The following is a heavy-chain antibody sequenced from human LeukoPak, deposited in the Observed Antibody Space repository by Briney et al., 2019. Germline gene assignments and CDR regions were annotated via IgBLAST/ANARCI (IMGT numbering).Heavy chain of an antibody. D-gene: IGHD5-18*01. CDR2: IRYDGSNK. J-gene: IGHJ4*02. CDR3: AKDVDTAMGLFDY. Sequence: GSLRLSCAASGFTFSSYGMHWVRQVPGKGLERVAFIRYDGSNKYYADSAKGRFTISRDNSKNTLYLQMNSLRAEDTAVYYCAKDVDTAMGLFDYWGQGTLVTVSS. V-gene: IGHV3-30*02. CDR1: GFTFSSYG.